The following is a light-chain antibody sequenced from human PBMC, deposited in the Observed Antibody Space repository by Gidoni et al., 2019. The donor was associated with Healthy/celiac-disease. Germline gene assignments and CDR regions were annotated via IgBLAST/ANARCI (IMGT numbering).Light chain of an antibody. V-gene: IGKV4-1*01. J-gene: IGKJ1*01. CDR2: WAS. CDR3: QQYYSTPPWT. CDR1: QSVLYSTNNKNY. Sequence: TQSPDSLAVSLGERATINCTSSQSVLYSTNNKNYLAWYQQKPGQPPKLLIYWASTREAGVPDRFSGSGSGTDFTLTISSLQAEDVAVYYCQQYYSTPPWTFGQGTKVEIK.